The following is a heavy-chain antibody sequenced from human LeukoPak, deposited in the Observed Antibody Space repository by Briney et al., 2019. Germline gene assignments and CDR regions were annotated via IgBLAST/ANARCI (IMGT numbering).Heavy chain of an antibody. D-gene: IGHD3-10*01. CDR3: ARQVLLWLGELSSGDADY. CDR1: GGSISSSSYY. CDR2: IYYSGST. Sequence: SETLSLTCTVSGGSISSSSYYWGWIRQPPGKGLEWIGSIYYSGSTYYNPSLKSRVTISVDTSKNQFSLKLSSVTAADTAVYYCARQVLLWLGELSSGDADYWGQGTLVTVSS. J-gene: IGHJ4*02. V-gene: IGHV4-39*01.